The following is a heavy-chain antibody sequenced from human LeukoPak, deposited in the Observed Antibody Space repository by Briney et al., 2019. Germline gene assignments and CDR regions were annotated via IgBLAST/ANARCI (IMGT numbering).Heavy chain of an antibody. V-gene: IGHV3-66*01. Sequence: PGGSLRLSCAASGFTVSSNYMSWVRQAPGKGLEWVSVIYSGGSTYYADSVKGRFTISRDNSKNTLYLQMNSLRAEDTAVYYCASAGGILRYFDWLYPFDYWGQGTLSPSPQ. J-gene: IGHJ4*02. D-gene: IGHD3-9*01. CDR2: IYSGGST. CDR3: ASAGGILRYFDWLYPFDY. CDR1: GFTVSSNY.